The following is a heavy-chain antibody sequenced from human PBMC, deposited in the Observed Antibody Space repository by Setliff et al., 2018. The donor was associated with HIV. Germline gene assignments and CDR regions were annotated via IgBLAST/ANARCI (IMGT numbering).Heavy chain of an antibody. CDR3: ARHAAAAPFRY. J-gene: IGHJ4*02. V-gene: IGHV4-39*01. Sequence: SETLSLTCTVSGGSISISGFYWGWIRQTPAKGLEWIGSIYYSGSTYYNPSLQTRVTISADTSKNQFSLKLSSVTAADTAVYFCARHAAAAPFRYWGQGTLVTVSS. D-gene: IGHD6-13*01. CDR2: IYYSGST. CDR1: GGSISISGFY.